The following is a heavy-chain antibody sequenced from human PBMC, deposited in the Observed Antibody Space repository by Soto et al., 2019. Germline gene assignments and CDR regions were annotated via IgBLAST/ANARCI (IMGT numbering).Heavy chain of an antibody. Sequence: PGGSLRRSCIGSGFSFSSYNMNWVRRAPGKGLEWVSSIKVGSSRIYQPDSMKGRFTISRDDARNSVYLQINSLRAEDTALYFCVRSPKIGVRGAFWGRGTQVTVSS. CDR1: GFSFSSYN. V-gene: IGHV3-21*01. J-gene: IGHJ1*01. CDR3: VRSPKIGVRGAF. CDR2: IKVGSSRI. D-gene: IGHD3-16*01.